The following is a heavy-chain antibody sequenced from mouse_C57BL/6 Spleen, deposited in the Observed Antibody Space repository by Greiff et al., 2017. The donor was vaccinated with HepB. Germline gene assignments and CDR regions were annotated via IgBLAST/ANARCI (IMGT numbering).Heavy chain of an antibody. CDR1: GFSLTSYG. J-gene: IGHJ2*01. V-gene: IGHV2-2*01. Sequence: VKLMESGPGLVQPSQSLSITCTVSGFSLTSYGVHWVRQSPGKGLEWLGVIWSGGSTDYNAAFISRLSISKDNSKSQVFFKMNSLQADDTAIYYCARNPNGGYFDYWGQGTTLTVSS. CDR2: IWSGGST. D-gene: IGHD4-1*01. CDR3: ARNPNGGYFDY.